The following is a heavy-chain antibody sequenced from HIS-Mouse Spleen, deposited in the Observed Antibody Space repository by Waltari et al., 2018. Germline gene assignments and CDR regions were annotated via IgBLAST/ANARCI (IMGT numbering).Heavy chain of an antibody. D-gene: IGHD1-26*01. V-gene: IGHV4-34*01. CDR2: INQSGSP. J-gene: IGHJ4*02. CDR3: ARGGGSFDYFDY. CDR1: GGSFSGYY. Sequence: QVQLQQWGAGLLKPSETLSLTCAVYGGSFSGYYWSWIRQPPGKGLEWIGEINQSGSPNPNPSLKSRVTISVDTSKNQFSLKLSSVTAADTAVYYCARGGGSFDYFDYWGQGTLVTVSS.